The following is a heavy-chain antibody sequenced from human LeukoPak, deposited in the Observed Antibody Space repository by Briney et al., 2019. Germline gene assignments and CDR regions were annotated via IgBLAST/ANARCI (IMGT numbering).Heavy chain of an antibody. CDR3: ASTQYGYNAY. Sequence: SVTLSLTCTVSGGSVSSGSYYWSWIRQPPGKGLEWIGYIYYSGSTNYNPSLKSRVTISVDTSKNQFSLKLSSVTAADTAVYYCASTQYGYNAYWGQGTLVTVSS. J-gene: IGHJ4*02. CDR2: IYYSGST. V-gene: IGHV4-61*01. CDR1: GGSVSSGSYY. D-gene: IGHD5-24*01.